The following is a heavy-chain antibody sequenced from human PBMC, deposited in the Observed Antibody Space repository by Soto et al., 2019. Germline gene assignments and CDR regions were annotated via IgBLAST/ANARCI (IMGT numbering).Heavy chain of an antibody. J-gene: IGHJ2*01. V-gene: IGHV3-23*01. CDR1: GFTFINYA. CDR2: ISGGGDAT. Sequence: EVQLLESGGDSVQPGGSVRLSCAGSGFTFINYAMNWVRQAPGKGLEWVSTISGGGDATFFADSVQGRFTFSRDNSKNTVTLQMNSLGVDDTAVYYCARKVVGSTSRPDYWYFDLWGRGTLVTVSS. CDR3: ARKVVGSTSRPDYWYFDL. D-gene: IGHD2-21*01.